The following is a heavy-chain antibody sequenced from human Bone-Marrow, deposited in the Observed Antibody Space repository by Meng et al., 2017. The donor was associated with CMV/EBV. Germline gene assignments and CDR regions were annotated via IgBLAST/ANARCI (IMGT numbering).Heavy chain of an antibody. Sequence: ASVKVSCKASGYIFISYDIKWVRQATGQGLEWKGWMNPNSGNTGYSQRFQGRVIMTRNTSISTAYMELTSLRSEDTAVYYCARVYSSGWADWFDPWGQGTLVTVSS. V-gene: IGHV1-8*01. CDR2: MNPNSGNT. D-gene: IGHD6-19*01. CDR3: ARVYSSGWADWFDP. CDR1: GYIFISYD. J-gene: IGHJ5*02.